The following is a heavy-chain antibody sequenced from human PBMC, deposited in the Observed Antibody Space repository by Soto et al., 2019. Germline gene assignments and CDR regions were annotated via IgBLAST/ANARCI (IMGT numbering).Heavy chain of an antibody. CDR3: ARGNIRGDDFDY. Sequence: SETLSLTCTVSGGSISSGGYYWSWIRQHPGKGLEWIGYIYYSGSTYYNPSLKSRVTISVDTSKSQFSLKLSSVTAADTAVYYCARGNIRGDDFDYWGQGTLVTVSS. CDR1: GGSISSGGYY. D-gene: IGHD3-10*01. CDR2: IYYSGST. V-gene: IGHV4-31*03. J-gene: IGHJ4*02.